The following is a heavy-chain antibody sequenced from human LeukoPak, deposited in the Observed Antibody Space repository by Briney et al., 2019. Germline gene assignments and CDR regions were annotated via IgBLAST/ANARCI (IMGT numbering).Heavy chain of an antibody. CDR2: IKQDGSEK. V-gene: IGHV3-7*02. Sequence: GGSLRLSCAASGFTFSRYWMSWVRQAPGKGLEWVANIKQDGSEKYYVDSVKGRFTISGDNAKNSLYLQMNSLRAEDTAVYYCASSPFNWNDVTFDFWGQGTLVTVSS. J-gene: IGHJ4*02. CDR3: ASSPFNWNDVTFDF. CDR1: GFTFSRYW. D-gene: IGHD1-1*01.